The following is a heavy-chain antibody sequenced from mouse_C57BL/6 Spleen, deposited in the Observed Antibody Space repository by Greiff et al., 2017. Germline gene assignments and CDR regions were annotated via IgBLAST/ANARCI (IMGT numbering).Heavy chain of an antibody. CDR1: GFTSSDYG. Sequence: EVMLVESGGGLVKPGGSLKLSCAASGFTSSDYGMHWVRQAPEKGLEWVAYISSGSSTIYYADTVKGRFTISRDNAKNTLFLQMTSLRSEDTAMYYCARRRGYDAMDYWGQGTSVTVSS. CDR2: ISSGSSTI. J-gene: IGHJ4*01. V-gene: IGHV5-17*01. CDR3: ARRRGYDAMDY.